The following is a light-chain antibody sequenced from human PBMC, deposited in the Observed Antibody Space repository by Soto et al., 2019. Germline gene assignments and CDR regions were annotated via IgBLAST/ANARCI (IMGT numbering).Light chain of an antibody. V-gene: IGKV1-39*01. CDR2: AAS. Sequence: DIQMTQSPSSLSASVGDRVTITCRASQSISSYLNWYQQTPGKAPKLLIYAASSLQSGVPSRFSGSGSETDFTLTISSLQPEDFATYYCQQSYSTPRTFGQGTKVDIK. J-gene: IGKJ1*01. CDR1: QSISSY. CDR3: QQSYSTPRT.